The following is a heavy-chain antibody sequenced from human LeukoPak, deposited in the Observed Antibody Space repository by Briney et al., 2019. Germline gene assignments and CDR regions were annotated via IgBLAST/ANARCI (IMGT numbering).Heavy chain of an antibody. Sequence: GGSLRLSCAASGFTFSSYWMSWVRQAPGKGLEWVANIKQDGSEKCYVDSVKGRFTISRDNAKNSLYLQMNSLRAEDTAVYYCAGLWFGDLSYGMDVWGQGTTVTVSS. CDR3: AGLWFGDLSYGMDV. D-gene: IGHD3-10*01. CDR2: IKQDGSEK. V-gene: IGHV3-7*01. CDR1: GFTFSSYW. J-gene: IGHJ6*02.